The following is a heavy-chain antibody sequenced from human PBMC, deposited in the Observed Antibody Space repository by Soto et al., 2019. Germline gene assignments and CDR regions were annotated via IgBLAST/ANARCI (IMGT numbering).Heavy chain of an antibody. CDR3: AAIDYYSGMDV. V-gene: IGHV3-30*03. D-gene: IGHD2-2*01. Sequence: RRLSCAASGFTFSSYGMHWVRQAPGKGLEWVAVISYDGSNKYYADSVKGRFTISRDNSKNTLYLQMNSLRAEDTAVYYAAAIDYYSGMDVWGQGTTVNVS. CDR1: GFTFSSYG. J-gene: IGHJ6*02. CDR2: ISYDGSNK.